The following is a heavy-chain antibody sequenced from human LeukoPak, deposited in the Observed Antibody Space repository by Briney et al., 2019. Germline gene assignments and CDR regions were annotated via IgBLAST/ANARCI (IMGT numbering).Heavy chain of an antibody. Sequence: GGSLRLSCAASGFTFSSYGMHWVRQAPGKGLEWVAVIWYDGSNKYYADSVKGRFTISRDNSKNTLYLQMNSLRAEDTAVYYCASEEYYYGSGSYRGYDAFDIWGQGTMVTVSS. CDR3: ASEEYYYGSGSYRGYDAFDI. D-gene: IGHD3-10*01. CDR2: IWYDGSNK. CDR1: GFTFSSYG. V-gene: IGHV3-33*01. J-gene: IGHJ3*02.